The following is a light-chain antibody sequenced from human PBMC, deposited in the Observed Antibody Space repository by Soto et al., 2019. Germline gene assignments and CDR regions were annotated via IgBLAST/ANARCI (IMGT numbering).Light chain of an antibody. CDR2: DAY. J-gene: IGKJ5*01. CDR1: QSISSY. Sequence: EIVLTQSPATLSLSPGERATLSCRASQSISSYLAWYQQKPGQAPRLLIYDAYNRATGIPVRFSGSGSGTDFTLIISSLEPEDFAVYYCHQRSSWPLTFGLGTRLEIK. CDR3: HQRSSWPLT. V-gene: IGKV3-11*01.